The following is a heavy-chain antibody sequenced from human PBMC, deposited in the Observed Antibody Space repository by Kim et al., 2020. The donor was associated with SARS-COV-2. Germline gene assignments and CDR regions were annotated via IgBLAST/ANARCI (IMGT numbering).Heavy chain of an antibody. CDR3: AKDRAYSSSWLTGHDFQH. J-gene: IGHJ1*01. CDR2: ISWNSGSI. Sequence: GGSLRLSCAASGFTFDDYAMHWVRQAPGKGLEWVSGISWNSGSIGYADSVKGRFTISRDNAKNSLYLQMNSLRAEDTALYYCAKDRAYSSSWLTGHDFQHWGQGTLVTVSS. CDR1: GFTFDDYA. V-gene: IGHV3-9*01. D-gene: IGHD6-13*01.